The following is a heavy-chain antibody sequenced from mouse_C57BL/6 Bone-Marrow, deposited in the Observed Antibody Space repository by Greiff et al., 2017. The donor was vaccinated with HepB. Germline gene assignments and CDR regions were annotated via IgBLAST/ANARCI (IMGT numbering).Heavy chain of an antibody. D-gene: IGHD2-4*01. CDR3: SRRMITGAMDY. J-gene: IGHJ4*01. V-gene: IGHV5-17*01. CDR2: ISSGSSTI. CDR1: GFTFSDYG. Sequence: EVKLQESGGGLVKPGGSLKLSCAASGFTFSDYGMHWVRQAPEKGLEWVAYISSGSSTIYYADTVKGRFTISRDNAKNTLFLQMTSLRSEDTAMYYCSRRMITGAMDYWGQGTSVTVSS.